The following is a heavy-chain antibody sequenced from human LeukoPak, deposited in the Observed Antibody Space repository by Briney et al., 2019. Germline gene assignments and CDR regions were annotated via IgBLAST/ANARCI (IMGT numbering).Heavy chain of an antibody. D-gene: IGHD3-22*01. Sequence: GGSLRLSCAASGFIFSSYSVNWVRQAPGKGLEWVSAISGSGGTTYYADSVKGRFTISRDNSKNTLYLQMNSLRAEDTAVYYCAKGSYYYDSSGYHYYFDYWGQGTLVTVSS. J-gene: IGHJ4*02. V-gene: IGHV3-23*01. CDR1: GFIFSSYS. CDR2: ISGSGGTT. CDR3: AKGSYYYDSSGYHYYFDY.